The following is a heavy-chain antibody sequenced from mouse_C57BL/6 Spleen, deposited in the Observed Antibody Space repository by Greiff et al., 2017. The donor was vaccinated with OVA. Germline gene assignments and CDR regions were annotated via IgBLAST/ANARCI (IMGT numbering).Heavy chain of an antibody. Sequence: VQLQQSGPELVKPGASVKISCKASGYTFTDYYMNWVKQSHGKSLEWIGDINPNNGGTSYNQKFKGKATLTVDKSSSTAYMELRSLTSEDSAVYYCARWGGSSASYYFDYWGQGTTLTVSS. D-gene: IGHD6-1*01. J-gene: IGHJ2*01. CDR2: INPNNGGT. V-gene: IGHV1-26*01. CDR3: ARWGGSSASYYFDY. CDR1: GYTFTDYY.